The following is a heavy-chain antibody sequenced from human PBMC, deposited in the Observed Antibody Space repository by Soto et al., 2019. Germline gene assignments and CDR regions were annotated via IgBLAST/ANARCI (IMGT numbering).Heavy chain of an antibody. CDR2: INAGNGNT. CDR3: AIYPSMVRMGAFDI. Sequence: ASVKVSCKASGYTFTSYAMHWVRQAPGQRLERMGWINAGNGNTKYSQKFQGRVTITRDTSASTAYMELSSLRSEDTAVYYCAIYPSMVRMGAFDIWGQGTMVTVSS. D-gene: IGHD3-10*01. V-gene: IGHV1-3*01. J-gene: IGHJ3*02. CDR1: GYTFTSYA.